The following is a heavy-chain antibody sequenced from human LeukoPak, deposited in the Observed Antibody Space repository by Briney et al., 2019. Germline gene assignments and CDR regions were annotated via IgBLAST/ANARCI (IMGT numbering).Heavy chain of an antibody. V-gene: IGHV1-18*04. CDR3: ARVGITFGGVIDPDY. D-gene: IGHD3-16*02. CDR1: GYTFTSYG. CDR2: ISAYNGNT. Sequence: ASVKVSCKASGYTFTSYGISWVRQAPGQGLEWMGWISAYNGNTNYAQKLQGRVTMTTDTSTSTAYMELRSLRSGDTAVYYCARVGITFGGVIDPDYWGQGTLVTVSS. J-gene: IGHJ4*02.